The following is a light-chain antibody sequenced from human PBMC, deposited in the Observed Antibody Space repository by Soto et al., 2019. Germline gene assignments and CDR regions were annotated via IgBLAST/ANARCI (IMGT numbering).Light chain of an antibody. Sequence: QCALTQPPSASGSAGQSVTIPCAETIRVVGGYNYVSWYQHRPGKAPKLILYEVTTRPSGISSRFSGSKSGNTASLTISGLQADDEAYYYCSSYTSTNTPYVFGTGTKV. J-gene: IGLJ1*01. V-gene: IGLV2-14*01. CDR1: IRVVGGYNY. CDR2: EVT. CDR3: SSYTSTNTPYV.